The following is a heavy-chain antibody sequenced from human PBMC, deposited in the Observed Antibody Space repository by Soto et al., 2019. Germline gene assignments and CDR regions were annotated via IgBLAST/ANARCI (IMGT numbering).Heavy chain of an antibody. D-gene: IGHD6-19*01. Sequence: GEALKISCKGSGYSFTSYWIGWVRQMPGKGLEWMGIIYPGDSDTKYRPSFQGQVTISVDKSISTAYLQWSSLKASDTAMYYCARHRYNGGAPHNVMAVWGRRTTDPVSS. CDR1: GYSFTSYW. CDR2: IYPGDSDT. J-gene: IGHJ6*02. CDR3: ARHRYNGGAPHNVMAV. V-gene: IGHV5-51*01.